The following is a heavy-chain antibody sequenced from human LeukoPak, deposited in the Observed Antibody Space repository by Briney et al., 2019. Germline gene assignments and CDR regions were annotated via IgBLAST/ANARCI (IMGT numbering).Heavy chain of an antibody. CDR1: GFTFRNYV. CDR3: AKDRNFDY. J-gene: IGHJ4*02. CDR2: IWYDGSNK. V-gene: IGHV3-33*06. Sequence: GGSLRLSCAASGFTFRNYVIHWVRQAPGKGLEWVAVIWYDGSNKYYADSVKGRFTISRDNSKNTLYLQMNSLRAEDTAVYYCAKDRNFDYWGQGTLVTVSS.